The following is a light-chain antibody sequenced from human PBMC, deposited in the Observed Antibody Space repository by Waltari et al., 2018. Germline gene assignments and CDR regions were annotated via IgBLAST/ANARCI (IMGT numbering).Light chain of an antibody. CDR1: QSLLYNSNDHNY. CDR3: QQYYSRRT. CDR2: WAS. J-gene: IGKJ1*01. Sequence: DIVMTQSPDSLAVSLGERVHINCKSSQSLLYNSNDHNYLAWYQQQPVQPPKLLCYWASTRHSGVPDRFSGSGSATDFTLTISSLQAEDVAVYYCQQYYSRRTFGQGTRVEIK. V-gene: IGKV4-1*01.